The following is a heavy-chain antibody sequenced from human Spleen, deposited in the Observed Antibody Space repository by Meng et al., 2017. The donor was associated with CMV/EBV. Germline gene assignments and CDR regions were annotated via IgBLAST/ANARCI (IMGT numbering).Heavy chain of an antibody. Sequence: SNGEGVGWIRQPPGKALEWLALIYWSDEKHYSPSLKSRLTITKDTSKNQVVLTMTSMDPVDTAAYFCTHIRRPDFWSGREEKSFDYWGQGTLGTVSS. J-gene: IGHJ4*02. D-gene: IGHD3-3*01. CDR2: IYWSDEK. CDR1: SNGEG. V-gene: IGHV2-5*01. CDR3: THIRRPDFWSGREEKSFDY.